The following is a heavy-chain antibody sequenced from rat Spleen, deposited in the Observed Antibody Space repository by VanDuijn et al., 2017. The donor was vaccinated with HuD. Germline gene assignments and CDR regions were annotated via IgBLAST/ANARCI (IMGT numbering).Heavy chain of an antibody. D-gene: IGHD1-2*01. J-gene: IGHJ2*01. Sequence: EVQLVESGGGLVQPGRSLKLSCAASGFTFRYYYMAWVRQAPKRGLEWVASISYEGSSTYDGDSVKGRFTISRDNAKSTLYLQMNSLRSEDTATYYCARRITIAAISTHFDYWGQGVMVTVSS. V-gene: IGHV5-22*01. CDR2: ISYEGSST. CDR3: ARRITIAAISTHFDY. CDR1: GFTFRYYY.